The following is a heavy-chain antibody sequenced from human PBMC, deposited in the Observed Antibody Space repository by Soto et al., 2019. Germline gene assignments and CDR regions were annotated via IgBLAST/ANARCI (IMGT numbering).Heavy chain of an antibody. Sequence: ASVKVSCKASGYTFTSYYMHWVRQAPGQGLEWTGIINPSGGSTSYAQKFQGRVTMTRDTSTSTVYMELSSLRSEDTAVYYCASSNGGYYYDSSGYPGDAFDIWGQGTMVTVS. J-gene: IGHJ3*02. CDR1: GYTFTSYY. CDR3: ASSNGGYYYDSSGYPGDAFDI. CDR2: INPSGGST. V-gene: IGHV1-46*01. D-gene: IGHD3-22*01.